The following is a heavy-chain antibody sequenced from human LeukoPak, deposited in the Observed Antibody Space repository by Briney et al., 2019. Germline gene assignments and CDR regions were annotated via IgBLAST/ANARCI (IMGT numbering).Heavy chain of an antibody. CDR2: INPNSGGT. CDR3: ARSLHTVVVSAFDP. D-gene: IGHD2-21*01. CDR1: GYTFSGYY. V-gene: IGHV1-2*02. J-gene: IGHJ5*02. Sequence: GASVKVSCKASGYTFSGYYMHWVRQAPGQGLEWMGWINPNSGGTNFAQSFQDRVTVTRDTSISTAYMELSRLRSDDTAVYYCARSLHTVVVSAFDPWGQGTLVTVSS.